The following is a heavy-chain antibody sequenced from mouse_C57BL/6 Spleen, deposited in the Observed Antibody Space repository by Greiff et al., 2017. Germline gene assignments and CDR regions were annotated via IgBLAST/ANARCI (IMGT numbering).Heavy chain of an antibody. CDR3: ARSGGNYVVYAMDY. V-gene: IGHV5-6*01. CDR2: ISSGGSYT. CDR1: GFTFSSYG. Sequence: DVHLVESGGDLVKPGGSLKLSCAASGFTFSSYGMSWVRQTPDKRLEWVATISSGGSYTYYPDSVKGRFTISRDNAKNTPYLQMSSLKSEDTAMYYCARSGGNYVVYAMDYWGQGTSVTVSS. D-gene: IGHD2-1*01. J-gene: IGHJ4*01.